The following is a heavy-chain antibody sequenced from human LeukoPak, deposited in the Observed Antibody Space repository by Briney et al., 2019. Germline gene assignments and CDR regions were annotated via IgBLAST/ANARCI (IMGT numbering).Heavy chain of an antibody. D-gene: IGHD4-11*01. J-gene: IGHJ4*02. CDR3: ATDDYRGLGY. CDR1: GITFRNYW. Sequence: GGSLRLSCAASGITFRNYWMHWVRQVPGKGLVWVSHIIQDGSNTFYADSVKGRFTISRDNAKNTLYLQMNSLRAEDTAVYYCATDDYRGLGYSGQGTLVTVSS. V-gene: IGHV3-74*01. CDR2: IIQDGSNT.